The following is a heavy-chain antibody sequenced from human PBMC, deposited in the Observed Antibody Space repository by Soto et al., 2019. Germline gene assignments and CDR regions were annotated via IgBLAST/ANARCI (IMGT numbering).Heavy chain of an antibody. CDR2: IGGSGGST. V-gene: IGHV3-23*01. CDR3: AKDPYYYDKYYFDY. D-gene: IGHD3-22*01. J-gene: IGHJ4*02. CDR1: GFTFSTYA. Sequence: GGFLRLSCAASGFTFSTYAMSWVRQAPGKGLEWVSVIGGSGGSTYYADSVKGRFTISRDNSKNTLYLQMNSLRAEDAAVYYCAKDPYYYDKYYFDYWGQGTLVTVSS.